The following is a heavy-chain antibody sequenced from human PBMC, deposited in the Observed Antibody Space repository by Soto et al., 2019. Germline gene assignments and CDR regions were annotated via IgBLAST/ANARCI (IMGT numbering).Heavy chain of an antibody. CDR1: GASFSGSH. J-gene: IGHJ4*02. CDR3: ARVSPDSSTRYTGAFDY. D-gene: IGHD6-13*01. V-gene: IGHV4-34*01. Sequence: QVQLQQWGAGLLKPSETLSLTCAVYGASFSGSHWSWIRQPPGKGLEWIGEIHHTGTTKYNPSLKSRVTISVDTSNTQSSLRLRSVAATDTAVYYCARVSPDSSTRYTGAFDYWGQGTLATVS. CDR2: IHHTGTT.